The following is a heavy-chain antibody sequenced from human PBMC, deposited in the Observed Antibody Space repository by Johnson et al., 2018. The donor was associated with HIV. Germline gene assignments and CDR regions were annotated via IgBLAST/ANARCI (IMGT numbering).Heavy chain of an antibody. V-gene: IGHV3-30*18. CDR1: GFTFSSYG. D-gene: IGHD6-6*01. CDR3: AKVYSSSVPAPGI. CDR2: ISYDGSNK. Sequence: QMLLVESGGGVVQPGRSLRLSCAASGFTFSSYGMHWVRQAPGKGLEWVAVISYDGSNKYYADSVKGRFTLSRDNSKNTLYLKMNSLRAEDTAVYYCAKVYSSSVPAPGIWGQGTMVTVSS. J-gene: IGHJ3*02.